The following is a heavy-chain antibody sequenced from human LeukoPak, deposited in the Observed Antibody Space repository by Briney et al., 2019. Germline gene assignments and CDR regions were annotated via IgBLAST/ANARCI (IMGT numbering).Heavy chain of an antibody. J-gene: IGHJ4*02. D-gene: IGHD2-2*01. Sequence: PGGSLRLSCVASGFTFSSYEMNWVRQAPGKGLEWLSYIDTSGSTTYYADSVKGRFTISRDNARNSLYLQMNTLRAEDTAVYYCARDSVVPSADFEYWGQGTLVTVSS. CDR1: GFTFSSYE. V-gene: IGHV3-48*03. CDR3: ARDSVVPSADFEY. CDR2: IDTSGSTT.